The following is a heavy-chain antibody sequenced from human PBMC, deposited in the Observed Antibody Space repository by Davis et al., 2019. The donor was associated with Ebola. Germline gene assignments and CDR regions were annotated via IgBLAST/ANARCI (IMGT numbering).Heavy chain of an antibody. CDR1: GGSISNYY. CDR2: FYHSGGT. V-gene: IGHV4-59*01. Sequence: MPSETLSLTCTVSGGSISNYYWNWIRQSPGKGLEWIGYFYHSGGTNYNPSLKSRVTISIDTSKNHFSLKLTSVTAADTAVYYCAKGSSGWYAAFDVWGQGTMVTVSS. CDR3: AKGSSGWYAAFDV. D-gene: IGHD6-19*01. J-gene: IGHJ3*01.